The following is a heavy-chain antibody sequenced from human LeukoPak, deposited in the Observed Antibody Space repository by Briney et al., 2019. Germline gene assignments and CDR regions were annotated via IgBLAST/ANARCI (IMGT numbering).Heavy chain of an antibody. CDR3: ARVPCLLGSSTSCPYWYFDL. CDR2: IIPIFGTA. CDR1: GGTFSSYA. J-gene: IGHJ2*01. V-gene: IGHV1-69*05. D-gene: IGHD2-2*01. Sequence: SVKVSCKGSGGTFSSYAISWVRQAPGQGLEWMGGIIPIFGTANYAQKFQGRVTITTDESTSTAYMELSSLRSEDTAVYYCARVPCLLGSSTSCPYWYFDLWGRGTLVTVSS.